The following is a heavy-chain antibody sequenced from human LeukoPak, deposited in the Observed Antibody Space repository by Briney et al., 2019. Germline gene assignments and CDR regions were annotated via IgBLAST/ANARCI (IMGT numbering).Heavy chain of an antibody. CDR1: GFTFSSYS. D-gene: IGHD4-11*01. J-gene: IGHJ5*02. CDR3: TRSPMTTWNWFDP. CDR2: ISSSSSYI. V-gene: IGHV3-21*04. Sequence: GGSLRLSCAASGFTFSSYSMNWVRQAPGKGLEWVSSISSSSSYIYYADSVKGRFTISRDNAKNSLYLQMNSLRAEDTAVYYCTRSPMTTWNWFDPWGQGTLVTVSS.